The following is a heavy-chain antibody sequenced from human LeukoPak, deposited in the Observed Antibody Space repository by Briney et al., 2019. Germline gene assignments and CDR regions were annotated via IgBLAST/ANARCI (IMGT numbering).Heavy chain of an antibody. CDR3: AKDSDSWAFDC. CDR2: IRYGGSNK. Sequence: GGSLRLSCEASGFTFSSHGMNWVRQAPGKGLEWVAFIRYGGSNKYYADSVKGRFTISRDNSKNTLYLQMNSLRAEDTAVYYCAKDSDSWAFDCWGQGTLVTVSS. CDR1: GFTFSSHG. J-gene: IGHJ4*02. D-gene: IGHD6-13*01. V-gene: IGHV3-30*02.